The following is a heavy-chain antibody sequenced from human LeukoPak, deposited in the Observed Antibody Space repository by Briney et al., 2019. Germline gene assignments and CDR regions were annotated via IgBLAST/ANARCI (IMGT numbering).Heavy chain of an antibody. CDR3: ANSGGYQGYFDY. CDR1: GFTFSSYA. CDR2: ISGSGGST. Sequence: GGSLRLSCAASGFTFSSYAMSWVRQAPGKGLEWVSAISGSGGSTYYADSVKGRFTISRDNSKNTLYLQMNSLRAEDTAVYYCANSGGYQGYFDYWGQGTLVTVSS. V-gene: IGHV3-23*01. J-gene: IGHJ4*02. D-gene: IGHD3-16*01.